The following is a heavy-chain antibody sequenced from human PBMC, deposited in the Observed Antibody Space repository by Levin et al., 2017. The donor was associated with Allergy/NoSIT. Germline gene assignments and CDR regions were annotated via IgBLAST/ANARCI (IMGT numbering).Heavy chain of an antibody. CDR3: ARNRIIVSGGNDYYYGMDV. D-gene: IGHD5/OR15-5a*01. CDR2: INYRGVT. CDR1: GGSVSSGTYY. V-gene: IGHV4-61*01. J-gene: IGHJ6*02. Sequence: SQTLSLPCSVSGGSVSSGTYYWSWIRRPPGKELEWIGYINYRGVTKYNPSLQSRVTISVDTSKTAFSLKVTSVTAADTAVYYCARNRIIVSGGNDYYYGMDVWGQGTTVTVSS.